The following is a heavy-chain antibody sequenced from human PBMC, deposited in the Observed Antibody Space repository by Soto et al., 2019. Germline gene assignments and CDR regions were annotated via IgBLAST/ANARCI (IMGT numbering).Heavy chain of an antibody. CDR1: GFSLSTNEVG. J-gene: IGHJ4*02. D-gene: IGHD5-12*01. CDR3: IPDGKLGYNGYDRFDY. CDR2: IYWNDDA. V-gene: IGHV2-5*04. Sequence: QITLKESGPTLMKPTQTLTLTCIFSGFSLSTNEVGVGWIRQPPGKALEWLALIYWNDDARYSPSLKNRLTITKDTSKNQVVLTMTNMDPVDTATYYCIPDGKLGYNGYDRFDYWGQGTLVTVSS.